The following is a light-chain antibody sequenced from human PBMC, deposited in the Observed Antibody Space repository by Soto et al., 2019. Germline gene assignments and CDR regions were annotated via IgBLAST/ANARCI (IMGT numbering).Light chain of an antibody. CDR2: EGT. J-gene: IGLJ2*01. CDR1: SSDVGSYNL. CDR3: CSYARSSTLHVV. Sequence: QSVLTQPASVSGSPGQSITISCTGTSSDVGSYNLVSWYQQHPGKAPKLMIYEGTKRPSGVSNRFSGSKSGNTASLTISGLKPEDEADYYCCSYARSSTLHVVFGGGTKLTVL. V-gene: IGLV2-23*03.